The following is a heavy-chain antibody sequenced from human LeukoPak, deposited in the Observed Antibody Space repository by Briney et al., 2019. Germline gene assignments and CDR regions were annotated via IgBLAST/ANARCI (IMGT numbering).Heavy chain of an antibody. CDR2: IEPDGDEG. Sequence: GGSLRLSCAASGFTFSSYWMSWVRQAPGKGLGWVANIEPDGDEGYYADSLKGRFTISRDNAENSLYLQMNSLRDDDTAVYYCARAAVASPGDVWGQGTTVTVSS. CDR3: ARAAVASPGDV. J-gene: IGHJ6*02. V-gene: IGHV3-7*04. CDR1: GFTFSSYW. D-gene: IGHD6-19*01.